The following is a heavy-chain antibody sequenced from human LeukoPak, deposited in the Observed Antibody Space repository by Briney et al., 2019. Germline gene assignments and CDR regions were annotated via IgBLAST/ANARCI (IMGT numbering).Heavy chain of an antibody. CDR1: GGTFSSYA. J-gene: IGHJ4*02. D-gene: IGHD5-18*01. Sequence: SVTVSFKASGGTFSSYAISWVRQAPGQGLEWMGRIIPILGIANYAQKFQGRVTITADKSTSTAYMELSSLRSEDTAVYYCARVTTAMVPPGGDYWGQGTLVTVSS. V-gene: IGHV1-69*04. CDR3: ARVTTAMVPPGGDY. CDR2: IIPILGIA.